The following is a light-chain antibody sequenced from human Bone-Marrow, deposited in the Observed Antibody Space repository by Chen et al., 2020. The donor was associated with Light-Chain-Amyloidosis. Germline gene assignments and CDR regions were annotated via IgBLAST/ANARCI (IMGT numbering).Light chain of an antibody. CDR3: LLYYGGAQIWV. CDR2: STS. J-gene: IGLJ3*02. CDR1: TGAVTSGFY. Sequence: QTVVTQEPSLTVSPGGTVTLTCASSTGAVTSGFYPNWFQHKPGQAPRPLIYSTSNKHSWTPARFSGSLLGGNAALTLSNVQPEDEAEYYCLLYYGGAQIWVFGGGTKLTV. V-gene: IGLV7-43*01.